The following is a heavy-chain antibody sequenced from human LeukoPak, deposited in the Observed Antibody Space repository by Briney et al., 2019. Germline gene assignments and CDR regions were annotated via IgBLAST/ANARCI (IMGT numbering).Heavy chain of an antibody. V-gene: IGHV4-34*01. D-gene: IGHD3-10*01. CDR1: GGSFSGYY. CDR3: ARAPGGRVRGVITNYYMDV. CDR2: INHSGST. J-gene: IGHJ6*03. Sequence: SETLSLTCAVYGGSFSGYYWSWIRQPPGKGLEWIGEINHSGSTNYNPSLKSRVTISVDTSKNQFSLKLSSVTAADTAVYYSARAPGGRVRGVITNYYMDVWGKGTTVTVSS.